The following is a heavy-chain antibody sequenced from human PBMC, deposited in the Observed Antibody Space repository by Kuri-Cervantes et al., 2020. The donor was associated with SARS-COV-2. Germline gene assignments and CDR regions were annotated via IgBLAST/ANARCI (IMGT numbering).Heavy chain of an antibody. V-gene: IGHV3-30*18. D-gene: IGHD2/OR15-2a*01. Sequence: GGSLRLSCAAPGFNFSRTDMHWVRQAPGKGLEWVAVISHDGKNKKCIASGKGRFTISRDDSQNTLYLHMKSLRSEDTAMYYCAKDRVGFQDFWGQGTLVTVSS. CDR3: AKDRVGFQDF. J-gene: IGHJ4*02. CDR2: ISHDGKNK. CDR1: GFNFSRTD.